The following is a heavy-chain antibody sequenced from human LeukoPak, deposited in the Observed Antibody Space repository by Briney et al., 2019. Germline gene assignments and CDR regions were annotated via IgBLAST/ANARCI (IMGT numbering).Heavy chain of an antibody. CDR3: ARNTSSSPWFDP. J-gene: IGHJ5*02. CDR2: VYYIGTT. V-gene: IGHV4-61*01. CDR1: GGSVSSPNSY. D-gene: IGHD6-6*01. Sequence: SETLSLTCTVSGGSVSSPNSYWSWIRQPPGKGLEWIGNVYYIGTTSYNSSLKSRVTISVDTSKNQFPLEVTSMTAADTAVYYCARNTSSSPWFDPWGQGTLVTVSS.